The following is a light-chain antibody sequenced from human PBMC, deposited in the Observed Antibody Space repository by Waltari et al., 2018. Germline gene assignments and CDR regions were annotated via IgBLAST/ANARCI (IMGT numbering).Light chain of an antibody. CDR3: MIWHSGAWV. CDR2: YRSDSNN. J-gene: IGLJ3*02. CDR1: TDINVGTYR. V-gene: IGLV5-45*01. Sequence: QAVLTQPASLSASPGASASLTCTLRTDINVGTYRIFWYQQKPGSPPRYLLMYRSDSNNQQGSGVPSRFSGSKDVSANVGTLLISGLQSEDEADYYCMIWHSGAWVFGGGTRLTVL.